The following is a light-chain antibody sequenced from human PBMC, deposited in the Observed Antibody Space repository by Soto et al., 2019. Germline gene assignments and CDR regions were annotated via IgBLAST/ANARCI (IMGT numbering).Light chain of an antibody. Sequence: QSVLTQPASVSGSPGQSITISCTGTSSDVGGYNYVSWYQQHPGKAPKLIIFEVSLRPSAVSNRFSASKSGNTASLTISGLKAEDEADYYCSSYTSSSTIHVLGTGTKVTV. V-gene: IGLV2-14*01. CDR1: SSDVGGYNY. J-gene: IGLJ1*01. CDR2: EVS. CDR3: SSYTSSSTIHV.